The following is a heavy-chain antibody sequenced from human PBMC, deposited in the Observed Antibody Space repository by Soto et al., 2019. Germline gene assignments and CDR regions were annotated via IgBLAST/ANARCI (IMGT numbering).Heavy chain of an antibody. Sequence: GGSLRLSCAASGFAFSSYSMNWVRQAPGKGLEWVSYISDSSNTIYYADSVKGRFTISRDYAKNSLYLQMNSLRDEDTAVYYCARDPPLPAAMVDWGQGTLVTVSS. D-gene: IGHD2-2*01. V-gene: IGHV3-48*02. J-gene: IGHJ4*02. CDR1: GFAFSSYS. CDR2: ISDSSNTI. CDR3: ARDPPLPAAMVD.